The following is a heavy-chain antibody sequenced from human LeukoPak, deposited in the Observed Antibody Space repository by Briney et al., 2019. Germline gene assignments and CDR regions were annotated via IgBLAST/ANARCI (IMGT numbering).Heavy chain of an antibody. CDR2: IYHSGST. V-gene: IGHV4-4*02. J-gene: IGHJ4*02. CDR3: ATPHYGDGGY. Sequence: SETLSLTCAVSGGSISSSNWWSWGRQPPGKGLEWIGEIYHSGSTNYNPSLTSRVTISVDKSKNQFSLKLSSVTAADTAVYYCATPHYGDGGYWGQGTLVTASS. CDR1: GGSISSSNW. D-gene: IGHD4-17*01.